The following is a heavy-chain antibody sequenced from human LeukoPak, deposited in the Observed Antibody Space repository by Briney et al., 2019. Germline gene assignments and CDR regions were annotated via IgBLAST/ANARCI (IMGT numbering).Heavy chain of an antibody. J-gene: IGHJ4*02. CDR3: AKDARPAATYPYYFDY. Sequence: GRSLRPSCAASGFSFDDYAMHWVRQAPGKGLEWVSGISWNSGSIGYADSVKGRFTISRDNAKNSLYLQMNSLRAEDTALYYCAKDARPAATYPYYFDYRGQGTLVTVSS. D-gene: IGHD2-2*01. CDR2: ISWNSGSI. V-gene: IGHV3-9*01. CDR1: GFSFDDYA.